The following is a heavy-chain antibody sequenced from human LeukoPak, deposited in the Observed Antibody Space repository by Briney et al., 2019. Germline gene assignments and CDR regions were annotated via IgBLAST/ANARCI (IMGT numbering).Heavy chain of an antibody. J-gene: IGHJ3*02. CDR1: GFTFSSYV. Sequence: GGLRLSCAASGFTFSSYVMNWVRQAPGKGLEWVSGISDSGGSTYYADSVKGRFTISRDNSKNTLYLQMNSLRAEDTAVYYCAKEGGIAAAGTGAFDIWGQGTMVTVSS. CDR2: ISDSGGST. CDR3: AKEGGIAAAGTGAFDI. V-gene: IGHV3-23*01. D-gene: IGHD6-13*01.